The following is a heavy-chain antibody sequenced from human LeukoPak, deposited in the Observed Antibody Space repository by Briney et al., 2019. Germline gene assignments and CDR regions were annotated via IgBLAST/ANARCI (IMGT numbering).Heavy chain of an antibody. CDR2: INPNSGGT. CDR1: GYPFNAYY. CDR3: ARDPTAEDNYFDP. J-gene: IGHJ5*02. D-gene: IGHD4-11*01. Sequence: ASVKVSCKASGYPFNAYYMHWVRQAPGQGLEWMGWINPNSGGTSYAQKFQGRVTMTRDTTISTAYMELSSLRSDDTALYYCARDPTAEDNYFDPWGQGTLVTVSS. V-gene: IGHV1-2*02.